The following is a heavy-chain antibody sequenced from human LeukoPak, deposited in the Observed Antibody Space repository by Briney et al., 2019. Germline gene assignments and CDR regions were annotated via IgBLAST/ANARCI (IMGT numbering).Heavy chain of an antibody. CDR2: IYYSGST. J-gene: IGHJ6*02. V-gene: IGHV4-59*01. D-gene: IGHD3-3*01. Sequence: PSETLSLTCTVSGGSISSYYWSWIRQPPGKGLEWIGYIYYSGSTNYNPSLKSRVTISVDTSKNQFSLKLSSVTAADTAVYYCARNEYDFWSGYLANYGMDVWGQGTTVTVSS. CDR3: ARNEYDFWSGYLANYGMDV. CDR1: GGSISSYY.